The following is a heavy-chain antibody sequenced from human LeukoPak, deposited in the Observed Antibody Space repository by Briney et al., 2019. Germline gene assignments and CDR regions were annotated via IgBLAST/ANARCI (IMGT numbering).Heavy chain of an antibody. CDR1: GYTFTGYY. D-gene: IGHD2-15*01. CDR2: INPNSGVT. V-gene: IGHV1-2*02. J-gene: IGHJ1*01. CDR3: ARNEGSAATWSEYFHH. Sequence: ASVKVSCKASGYTFTGYYMHWVRQVPGQGLEWMGWINPNSGVTNYAQRFQGRVTMTRDTSTAYMELSRLRSDDTAVYYCARNEGSAATWSEYFHHWGQGTLVTVSS.